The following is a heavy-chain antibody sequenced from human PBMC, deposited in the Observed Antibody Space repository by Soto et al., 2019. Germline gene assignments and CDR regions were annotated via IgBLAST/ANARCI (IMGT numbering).Heavy chain of an antibody. Sequence: QVQLVQSGAEVKKPGASVKLSCKASGYTFTSYDITWVRQATGQGLEWMGWMNPNSGNTGCAQKFQGRVTMTRNTSISTAYMELSSLRSEDTAGSYLAREDYGGRPGYWGQGTLVTVSS. CDR3: AREDYGGRPGY. J-gene: IGHJ4*02. D-gene: IGHD4-17*01. CDR2: MNPNSGNT. CDR1: GYTFTSYD. V-gene: IGHV1-8*01.